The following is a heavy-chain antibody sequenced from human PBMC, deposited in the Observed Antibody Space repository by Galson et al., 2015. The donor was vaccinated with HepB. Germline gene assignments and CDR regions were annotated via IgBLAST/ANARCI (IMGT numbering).Heavy chain of an antibody. CDR2: VSYDGTKK. CDR1: GFTFSSYG. Sequence: SLRLSCAGSGFTFSSYGMHWVRQAPGKGLEWVAVVSYDGTKKYYVDSVKGRFTISRDNSKNTLYLQMNGLRTEDTAVYYCAKDRGYYYDSGGPGNPEYFQLWGQGTLITVSS. D-gene: IGHD3-22*01. CDR3: AKDRGYYYDSGGPGNPEYFQL. J-gene: IGHJ1*01. V-gene: IGHV3-30*18.